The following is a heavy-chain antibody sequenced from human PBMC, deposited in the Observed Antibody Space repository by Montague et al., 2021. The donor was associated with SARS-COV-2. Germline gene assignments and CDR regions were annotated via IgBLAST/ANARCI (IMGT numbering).Heavy chain of an antibody. CDR3: ARASLGYCSGGWCYVGFDP. V-gene: IGHV4-39*07. CDR1: GGSISSSSYY. CDR2: IFYSGST. D-gene: IGHD2-15*01. Sequence: SETLSLTCTVSGGSISSSSYYWGWIRQPPGKGLEWIGSIFYSGSTYYNPSLKSRVTISVDTSKSQFSLKLSSVTAADTAVYYCARASLGYCSGGWCYVGFDPWGQGTLVTVSS. J-gene: IGHJ5*02.